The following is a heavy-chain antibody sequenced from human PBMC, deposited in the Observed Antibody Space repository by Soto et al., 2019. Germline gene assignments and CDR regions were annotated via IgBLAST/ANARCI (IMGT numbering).Heavy chain of an antibody. CDR2: IKPDGSEK. CDR3: ARRRIMLFAPHLDV. Sequence: GGSLRLSCAVSGFLVNNYDNSWVRQAPGKGLEWVANIKPDGSEKPYADSVKGRFTISRDNAKNSLYLQMSSLRAEDTAVYYCARRRIMLFAPHLDVWGQGTTVTVSS. V-gene: IGHV3-7*01. CDR1: GFLVNNYD. J-gene: IGHJ6*02. D-gene: IGHD2-8*01.